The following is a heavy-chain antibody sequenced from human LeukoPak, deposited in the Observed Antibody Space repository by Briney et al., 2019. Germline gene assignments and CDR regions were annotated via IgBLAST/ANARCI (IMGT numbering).Heavy chain of an antibody. J-gene: IGHJ5*02. CDR3: ARDVYYDSGSRIENWLDP. Sequence: GGSLRLSCAASGFTFSTYTMNWVRQAPGKGLEWVSSISVSSSYIYYADSVKGRFTISRDNSKNTLYLQVNSLRAEDTAVYYCARDVYYDSGSRIENWLDPWGQGTLVTVSS. V-gene: IGHV3-21*01. D-gene: IGHD3-10*01. CDR2: ISVSSSYI. CDR1: GFTFSTYT.